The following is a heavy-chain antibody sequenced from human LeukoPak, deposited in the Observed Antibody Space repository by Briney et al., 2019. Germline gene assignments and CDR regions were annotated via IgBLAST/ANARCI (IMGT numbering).Heavy chain of an antibody. J-gene: IGHJ6*03. V-gene: IGHV3-30*04. CDR2: ISYDGSNK. Sequence: PGGSLRLSCAASGFTFRSYAMHWVRQAPGKGLEWVPVISYDGSNKYYADSVKGRFTISRDNSKNTLYLQMNSLRAEDTAVYYCARGTQVGYYYYYMDVWGKGTTVTVSS. CDR1: GFTFRSYA. D-gene: IGHD1-26*01. CDR3: ARGTQVGYYYYYMDV.